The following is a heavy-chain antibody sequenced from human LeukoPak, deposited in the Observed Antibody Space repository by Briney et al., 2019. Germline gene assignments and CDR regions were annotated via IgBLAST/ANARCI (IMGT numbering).Heavy chain of an antibody. D-gene: IGHD6-13*01. CDR1: GFTFSSYS. Sequence: PGGSLRLSCAASGFTFSSYSMNWVRQAPGKGLEWVSSISSSSTYIYYADSVKGRFTVSRDNAKNSLYLQMNSLRAEDTAVYFCASQYTSSRIFDDWGQGTLVTVSS. J-gene: IGHJ4*02. CDR3: ASQYTSSRIFDD. V-gene: IGHV3-21*01. CDR2: ISSSSTYI.